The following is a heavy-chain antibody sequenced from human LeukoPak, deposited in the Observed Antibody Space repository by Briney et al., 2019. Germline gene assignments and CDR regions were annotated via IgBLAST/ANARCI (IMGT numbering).Heavy chain of an antibody. CDR2: ISSSSSTI. V-gene: IGHV3-48*01. D-gene: IGHD2-8*02. CDR1: GFTFSSYS. CDR3: ARDGVMYANFYYYGVDI. Sequence: PGGSLRLSCAASGFTFSSYSMNWVRQAAGKGREWVSYISSSSSTIYYADSVTGRFTISRDNAKNSLYLQMNSLRAEDTAVYSCARDGVMYANFYYYGVDIWGQGTTVTVSS. J-gene: IGHJ6*02.